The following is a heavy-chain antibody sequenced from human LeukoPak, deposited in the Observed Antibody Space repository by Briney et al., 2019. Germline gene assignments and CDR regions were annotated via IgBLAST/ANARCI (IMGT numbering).Heavy chain of an antibody. Sequence: SETLSLTCNVSGGPISSSSYYWGWIRQPPGKGLEWIGSIYYSGSTYYNPSLKSRVTISVDTSKNQFSLKLSSVTAADTAVYYCARQAIFGVVIDWFDPWGQGTLVTVSS. CDR3: ARQAIFGVVIDWFDP. J-gene: IGHJ5*02. D-gene: IGHD3-3*01. CDR2: IYYSGST. V-gene: IGHV4-39*01. CDR1: GGPISSSSYY.